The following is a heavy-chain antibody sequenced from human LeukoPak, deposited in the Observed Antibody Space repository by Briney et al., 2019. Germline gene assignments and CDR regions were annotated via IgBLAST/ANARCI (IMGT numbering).Heavy chain of an antibody. CDR2: VSTSGDNG. CDR1: GFTFNNYG. Sequence: PGGSLRLSCAASGFTFNNYGMNWVRQAPGKGLEWVSVVSTSGDNGYYADSVQGRFTISRDNSKNSLYLQMNSLRAEDTAVYYCAKGGTGTTVRYFDYWVQGTLVTVSS. D-gene: IGHD1-7*01. V-gene: IGHV3-23*01. J-gene: IGHJ4*02. CDR3: AKGGTGTTVRYFDY.